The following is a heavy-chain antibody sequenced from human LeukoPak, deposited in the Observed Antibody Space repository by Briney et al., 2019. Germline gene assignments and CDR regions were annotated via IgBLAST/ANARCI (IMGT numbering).Heavy chain of an antibody. J-gene: IGHJ5*02. Sequence: SETLSLTCTVSGGSISSSSYYWGWIRQPPGKGLEWIGRIYYSGSTYYNPSLKSRVTISVDTSKNQFSLKLSSVTAADTAVYYCASPRPVCSGGSCYLNWFDPWGQGTLVTVSS. CDR2: IYYSGST. CDR1: GGSISSSSYY. V-gene: IGHV4-39*01. D-gene: IGHD2-15*01. CDR3: ASPRPVCSGGSCYLNWFDP.